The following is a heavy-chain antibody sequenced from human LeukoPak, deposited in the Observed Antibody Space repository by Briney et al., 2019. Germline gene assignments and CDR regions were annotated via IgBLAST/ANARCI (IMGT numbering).Heavy chain of an antibody. CDR3: ARDAMAVAGLPDGAFDI. V-gene: IGHV4-61*02. Sequence: PSQTLSLTCTVSGDSVSSGNYYWSWIRQPAGKGLEWIGRMHSSGSTKYNSSLKSRVTISVDTSKNQFSLKLSSVTAADTAVYYCARDAMAVAGLPDGAFDIWGQGTMVTVSS. CDR1: GDSVSSGNYY. CDR2: MHSSGST. J-gene: IGHJ3*02. D-gene: IGHD6-19*01.